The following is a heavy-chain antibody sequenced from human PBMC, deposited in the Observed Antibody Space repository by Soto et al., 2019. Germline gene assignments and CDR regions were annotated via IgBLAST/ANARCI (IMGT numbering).Heavy chain of an antibody. CDR2: IDWDDDK. V-gene: IGHV2-70*01. D-gene: IGHD3-10*01. J-gene: IGHJ6*02. CDR3: ARTLWFGELLSYYYGMDV. CDR1: GFSLSTSGMC. Sequence: SCPTLGNPTQTLTLTCTFSGFSLSTSGMCVSWIRQPPGKALEWLALIDWDDDKYYSTSLKTRLTISKDTSKNQVVLTMTNMDPVDTATYYCARTLWFGELLSYYYGMDVWGQGTTVTVSS.